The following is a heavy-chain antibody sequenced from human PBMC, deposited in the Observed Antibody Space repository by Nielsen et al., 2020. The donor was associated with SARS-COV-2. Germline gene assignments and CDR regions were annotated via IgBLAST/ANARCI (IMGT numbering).Heavy chain of an antibody. CDR2: DTNDGNNT. J-gene: IGHJ6*02. Sequence: GESLKIPCSTSGFNFRNHGMHWVRQAPGKGLEWLACDTNDGNNTKYADSLKGRFNISRDSSKQQVYVEMKSLRSDETSVYYCAKPLLGHYYALDVWGQGTAVTVSS. D-gene: IGHD3-16*01. CDR3: AKPLLGHYYALDV. CDR1: GFNFRNHG. V-gene: IGHV3-30*18.